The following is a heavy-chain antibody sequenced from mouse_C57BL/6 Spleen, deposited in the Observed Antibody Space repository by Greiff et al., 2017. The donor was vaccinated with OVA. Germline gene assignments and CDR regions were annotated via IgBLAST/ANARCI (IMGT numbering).Heavy chain of an antibody. V-gene: IGHV1-61*01. J-gene: IGHJ3*01. CDR1: GYTFTSYW. D-gene: IGHD2-4*01. CDR2: IYPSDSET. CDR3: ARSYDYDVFAY. Sequence: VQLQQPGAELVRPGSSVKLSCKASGYTFTSYWMDWVKQRPGQGLEWIGNIYPSDSETHYNQKYKDKATLTGDKSSSTAYMQLSSLTSEDSAVYYCARSYDYDVFAYRGEGTLVTVAA.